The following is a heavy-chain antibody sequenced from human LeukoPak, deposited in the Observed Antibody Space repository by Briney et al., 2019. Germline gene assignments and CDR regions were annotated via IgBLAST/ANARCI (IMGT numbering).Heavy chain of an antibody. J-gene: IGHJ4*02. CDR3: ATRGDYDLDY. CDR1: GYSISSGYY. D-gene: IGHD3-22*01. V-gene: IGHV4-38-2*02. Sequence: PSETLSLTCTVSGYSISSGYYWGWIRQPPGKGLEWIGSIYHSGSTYYNPSLKSRVTISLDTSKNQFSLKLTAVTAADTAVYYCATRGDYDLDYWGQGTLVTVSS. CDR2: IYHSGST.